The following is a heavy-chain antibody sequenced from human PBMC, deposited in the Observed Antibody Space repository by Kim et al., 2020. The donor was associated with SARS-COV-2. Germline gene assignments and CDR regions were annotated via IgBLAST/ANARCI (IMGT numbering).Heavy chain of an antibody. J-gene: IGHJ3*01. D-gene: IGHD2-8*01. CDR2: VSAAFNT. V-gene: IGHV3-53*01. CDR3: SRPNSEKYPWAFDP. CDR1: GITVGVNY. Sequence: GGSLRLSCAVSGITVGVNYMSWVRQAPGKGLEWVSVVSAAFNTYYADSVKGRFTIARDDSKNILYLEMSSLRAEDTAVYYCSRPNSEKYPWAFDPWGQGT.